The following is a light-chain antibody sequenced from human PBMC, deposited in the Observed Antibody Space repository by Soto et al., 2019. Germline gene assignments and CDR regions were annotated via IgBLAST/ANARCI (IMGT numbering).Light chain of an antibody. J-gene: IGKJ4*01. CDR2: AAS. Sequence: IALTQSPDTLYLSPGDRATLSCRASQSVGTSYVAWYQQKPGQAPRLLMFAASRRASGIPDRFSGSGSGTDFTLTIDRLEPEDFAVYYCQQYSNSPITFGGGTKVEIK. V-gene: IGKV3-20*01. CDR3: QQYSNSPIT. CDR1: QSVGTSY.